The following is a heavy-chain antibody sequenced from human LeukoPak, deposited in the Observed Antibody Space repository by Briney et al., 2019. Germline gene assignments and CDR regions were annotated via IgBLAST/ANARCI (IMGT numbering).Heavy chain of an antibody. CDR3: ARGLWPYYFDY. CDR1: GLTFSSYA. D-gene: IGHD3-16*01. V-gene: IGHV3-30*04. J-gene: IGHJ4*02. CDR2: ISYDGGNK. Sequence: GSSLRLSCAASGLTFSSYAMHWVRQAPGKGLEWVAVISYDGGNKYYADSVKGRFTISRDNSKNTLYLQMNSLRAEDTAVYYCARGLWPYYFDYWGQGTLVTVSS.